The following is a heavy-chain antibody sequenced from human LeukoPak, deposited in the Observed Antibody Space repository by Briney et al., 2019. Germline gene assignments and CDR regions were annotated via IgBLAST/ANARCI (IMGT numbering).Heavy chain of an antibody. CDR2: IYNDGRT. CDR3: ARDPMGYSNAFDI. D-gene: IGHD3-22*01. J-gene: IGHJ3*02. Sequence: GGSLRLSCAASGLIFSSNYMSWVRQAPGKGLDWGSVIYNDGRTYYADSVKGRFTISRDNSENTLYLQMNSLRADDTAMYYCARDPMGYSNAFDIWGQGTMVTVSS. CDR1: GLIFSSNY. V-gene: IGHV3-53*01.